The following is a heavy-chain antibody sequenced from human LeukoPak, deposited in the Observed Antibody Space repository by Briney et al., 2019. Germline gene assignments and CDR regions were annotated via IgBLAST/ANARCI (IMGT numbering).Heavy chain of an antibody. J-gene: IGHJ3*02. V-gene: IGHV4-39*07. CDR2: GDYSGGT. D-gene: IGHD3-22*01. Sequence: SETLSLTCTVSGDSFTSVTDYWAWIRQPPGKGLEWIASGDYSGGTYYNPSLESRVAISVDTSENQFSLKLSSVTAADTAVYYCARGPYYDSSKTSAFDIWGQGTMVAVSS. CDR3: ARGPYYDSSKTSAFDI. CDR1: GDSFTSVTDY.